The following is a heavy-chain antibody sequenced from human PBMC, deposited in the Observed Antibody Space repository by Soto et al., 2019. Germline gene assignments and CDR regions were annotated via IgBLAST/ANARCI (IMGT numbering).Heavy chain of an antibody. Sequence: PGGSLRLSCAASGFTFSSYGMHWVRQAPGKGLEWVAVIWYDGSNKYYADSVKGRFTISRDNSKNSLYLQMNSLRTEDTALYYCAKDGSLQTHGYSSSWYLVYWGQGTLVTVSS. D-gene: IGHD6-13*01. J-gene: IGHJ4*02. CDR3: AKDGSLQTHGYSSSWYLVY. CDR2: IWYDGSNK. CDR1: GFTFSSYG. V-gene: IGHV3-33*03.